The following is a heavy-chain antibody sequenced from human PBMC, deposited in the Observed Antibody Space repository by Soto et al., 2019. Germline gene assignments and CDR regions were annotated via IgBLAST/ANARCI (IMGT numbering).Heavy chain of an antibody. Sequence: PSETLSLTCAVSNGSISTYYWTWVRQPSGKGLEWIGYVYYSGSSNYNPSLKSRVGMSIDTSKNQFSLGLKSVTAADTATYYCVRDYLLAGFDTWGQGILVTVSS. CDR1: NGSISTYY. V-gene: IGHV4-59*01. D-gene: IGHD6-19*01. CDR3: VRDYLLAGFDT. CDR2: VYYSGSS. J-gene: IGHJ5*02.